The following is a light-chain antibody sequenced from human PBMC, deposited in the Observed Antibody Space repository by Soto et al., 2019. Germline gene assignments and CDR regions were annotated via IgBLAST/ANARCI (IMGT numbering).Light chain of an antibody. V-gene: IGKV1-5*01. Sequence: DIQMTQSPSTVSAYVGDSVTITCRASQSITTWLAWYQQRPGKATKLMIYDVSSLQSGVPSRFSGSGSGTEFTLTIRSLQPDDFANYYCQHYKMYYPWTFGQGTKVDIK. CDR3: QHYKMYYPWT. CDR2: DVS. J-gene: IGKJ1*01. CDR1: QSITTW.